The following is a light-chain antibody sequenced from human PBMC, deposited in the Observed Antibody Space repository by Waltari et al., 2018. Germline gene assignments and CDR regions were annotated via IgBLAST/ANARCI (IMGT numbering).Light chain of an antibody. Sequence: QSALTQPVSVHGHPGQSLAISCPGTSSDVGGYDYVFWYQQHPGKDPKLMIYDVSARPSGVSNRFSGSKSGNTASLTISGLQAEDEADYYFTSFTSSRTYVFGTGTKVTVL. J-gene: IGLJ1*01. CDR2: DVS. CDR1: SSDVGGYDY. V-gene: IGLV2-14*03. CDR3: TSFTSSRTYV.